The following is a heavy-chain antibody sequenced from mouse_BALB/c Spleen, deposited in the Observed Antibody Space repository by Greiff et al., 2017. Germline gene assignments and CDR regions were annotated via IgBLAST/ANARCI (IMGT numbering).Heavy chain of an antibody. CDR3: ARDYRLFAY. Sequence: VQLQQSGAELVKPGASVKLSFPASCFYNKDTHMHWVKQRPEQGLEWIGRIDPANGNTKYDPKFQGKATITADTSSNTAYLQLSSLTSEDTAVYYCARDYRLFAYWGQGTLVTVSA. J-gene: IGHJ3*01. D-gene: IGHD2-14*01. V-gene: IGHV14-3*02. CDR1: CFYNKDTH. CDR2: IDPANGNT.